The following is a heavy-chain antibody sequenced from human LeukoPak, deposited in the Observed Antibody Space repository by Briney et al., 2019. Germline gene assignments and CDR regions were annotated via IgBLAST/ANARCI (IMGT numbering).Heavy chain of an antibody. V-gene: IGHV1-69*02. CDR3: ARAYFVAVAGTGYYYYGMDV. J-gene: IGHJ6*02. D-gene: IGHD6-19*01. Sequence: GASVKVSCKASGGTFSSYTISWVRQDPGQGLEWMGRIIPILGIANYAQKFQGRVTITADKSTSTAYMELSSLRSEDTAVYYCARAYFVAVAGTGYYYYGMDVWGQGTTVTVSS. CDR1: GGTFSSYT. CDR2: IIPILGIA.